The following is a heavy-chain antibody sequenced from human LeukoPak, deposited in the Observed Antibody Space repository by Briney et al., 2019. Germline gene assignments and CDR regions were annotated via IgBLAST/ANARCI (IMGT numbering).Heavy chain of an antibody. V-gene: IGHV1-46*01. CDR2: IDGETGNT. Sequence: GSVKVSCKASGYTFIHYYMHWVRQARGQGLEWMGRIDGETGNTRYAQNFQGRVSMTRDTSTSTVYMELSSLRFEDTAVYYCARDPGGNYFGPGTHFAYWGQGALVTVSS. CDR1: GYTFIHYY. D-gene: IGHD3-10*01. CDR3: ARDPGGNYFGPGTHFAY. J-gene: IGHJ4*02.